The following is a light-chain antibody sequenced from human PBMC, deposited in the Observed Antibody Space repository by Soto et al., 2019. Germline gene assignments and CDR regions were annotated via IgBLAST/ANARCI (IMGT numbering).Light chain of an antibody. J-gene: IGKJ4*01. V-gene: IGKV3-15*01. CDR3: QQYNNWPLT. CDR1: QSVSSSY. Sequence: EIVMTQSPATLSVSPGERATLSCRASQSVSSSYLAWYQQKPGQAPRLLIYRAFTRATGIPARFSGSGFGTDFTLTISSLQSEDFAVYYCQQYNNWPLTFGGGTKVDI. CDR2: RAF.